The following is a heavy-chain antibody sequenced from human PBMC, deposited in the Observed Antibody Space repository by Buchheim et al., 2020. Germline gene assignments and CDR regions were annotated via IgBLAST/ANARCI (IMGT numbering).Heavy chain of an antibody. CDR3: ARALPSPDIVVRYYYYYMDV. V-gene: IGHV4-31*03. CDR2: IYYSGST. CDR1: GGSIRSGAYY. D-gene: IGHD2-2*01. J-gene: IGHJ6*03. Sequence: QVQLQESGPGLVKPSQTLSLTCTVSGGSIRSGAYYWSWIRQHPGKGLEWIGFIYYSGSTYYNPSLKSRVTISVDTSKKQFSLKLSSVTAADTAVYYCARALPSPDIVVRYYYYYMDVWGKGTT.